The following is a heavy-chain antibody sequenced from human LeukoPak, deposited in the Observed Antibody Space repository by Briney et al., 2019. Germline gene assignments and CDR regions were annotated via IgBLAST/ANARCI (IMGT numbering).Heavy chain of an antibody. D-gene: IGHD4-17*01. CDR1: GFTFSSYA. CDR3: AKEIYGDPTGGRFQH. V-gene: IGHV3-23*01. J-gene: IGHJ1*01. CDR2: ISGSGGST. Sequence: GGSLRLSCAASGFTFSSYAMSWVRQAPGKGLEWVSAISGSGGSTYYADSVEGRFTVSRDNSKNTLYLQMNSLRAEDTAVFYCAKEIYGDPTGGRFQHWGQGTLVTVSS.